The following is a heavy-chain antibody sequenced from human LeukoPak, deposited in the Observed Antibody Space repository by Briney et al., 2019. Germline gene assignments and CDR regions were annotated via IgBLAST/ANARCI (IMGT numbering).Heavy chain of an antibody. D-gene: IGHD6-19*01. V-gene: IGHV3-11*06. Sequence: GGSLRLSCAASGFTFSDYYRTWIRQAPGKGLEWGSYINSTSSYTNYADSVKGRFTISRDNTKNSLYLQMNSLRAEDTAVYYCARVTAVAAPLTYWGPGTLVTVSS. CDR3: ARVTAVAAPLTY. J-gene: IGHJ4*02. CDR1: GFTFSDYY. CDR2: INSTSSYT.